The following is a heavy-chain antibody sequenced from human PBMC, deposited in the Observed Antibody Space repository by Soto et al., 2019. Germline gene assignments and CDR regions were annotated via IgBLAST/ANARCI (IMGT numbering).Heavy chain of an antibody. CDR3: ARGVGFGYYYYHMDL. J-gene: IGHJ6*02. Sequence: SETLSLTCTVSGDSLSSYYWSWIRQPPGKRLEWXGYXXSXXSXXXXXSXXXRVTISIDTSKNQFSLKLTYVTAADTAVYYCARGVGFGYYYYHMDLWGQGTTVTVSS. V-gene: IGHV4-59*01. CDR2: XXSXXSX. CDR1: GDSLSSYY. D-gene: IGHD3-10*01.